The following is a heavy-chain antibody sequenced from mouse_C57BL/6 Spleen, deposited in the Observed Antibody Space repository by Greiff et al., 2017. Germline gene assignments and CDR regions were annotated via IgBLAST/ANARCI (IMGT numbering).Heavy chain of an antibody. D-gene: IGHD1-1*01. CDR3: ARRTTVVATDAMDY. CDR2: IYPGSGST. Sequence: QVQLQQPGAELVKPGASLKMSCKASGYTFTSYWITWVKQRPGQGLEWIGDIYPGSGSTNYNEKFKSKATLTVDTSSSTAYMQLSSLTSEDSAVYYCARRTTVVATDAMDYWGQGTSVTVSS. J-gene: IGHJ4*01. CDR1: GYTFTSYW. V-gene: IGHV1-55*01.